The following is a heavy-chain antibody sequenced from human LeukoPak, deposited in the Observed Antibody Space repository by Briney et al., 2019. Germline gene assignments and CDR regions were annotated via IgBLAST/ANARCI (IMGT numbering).Heavy chain of an antibody. Sequence: TGGSLRLSCAASGFTFSSYAMHWVRQAPGKGLEWVSSISTSSSYIYYADSVKGRFTISRDNAKNSLYLQMNSLRAEDTAVYYCARVVYYDSSGYQFWGQGTLVTVSS. V-gene: IGHV3-21*01. CDR1: GFTFSSYA. J-gene: IGHJ4*02. CDR2: ISTSSSYI. D-gene: IGHD3-22*01. CDR3: ARVVYYDSSGYQF.